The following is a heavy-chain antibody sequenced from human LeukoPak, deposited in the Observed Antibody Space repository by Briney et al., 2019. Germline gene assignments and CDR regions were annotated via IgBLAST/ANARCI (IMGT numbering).Heavy chain of an antibody. CDR3: ARDRRVTTVTLPFDY. D-gene: IGHD4-17*01. CDR2: ISSSSSYI. Sequence: PGGSLRLSCAASGFTFSSYEMNWVRQAPGKGLEWVSSISSSSSYIYYADSVKGRFTISRDNAKNSLYLQMNSLRAEDTAVYYCARDRRVTTVTLPFDYWGQGTLVTVSS. J-gene: IGHJ4*02. V-gene: IGHV3-21*01. CDR1: GFTFSSYE.